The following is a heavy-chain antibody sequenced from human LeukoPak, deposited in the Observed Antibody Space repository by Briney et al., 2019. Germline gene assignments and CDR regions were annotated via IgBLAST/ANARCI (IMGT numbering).Heavy chain of an antibody. D-gene: IGHD4-17*01. Sequence: PSETLSLTCTVSGGSISNNYWSWIRQSPGKGLEWIGYIYSSGSTDYNPSLKSRVTVSVDTSKNQFSLKLNSVTAADTAVYYCAKEGPAETSYPQGVFDYWGQGTLVTVSS. CDR3: AKEGPAETSYPQGVFDY. CDR2: IYSSGST. V-gene: IGHV4-59*12. CDR1: GGSISNNY. J-gene: IGHJ4*02.